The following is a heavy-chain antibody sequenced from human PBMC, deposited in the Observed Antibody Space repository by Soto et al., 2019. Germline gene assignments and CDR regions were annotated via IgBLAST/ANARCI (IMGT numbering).Heavy chain of an antibody. CDR2: INPSGGST. CDR1: GYTFTSYY. J-gene: IGHJ4*02. D-gene: IGHD4-17*01. V-gene: IGHV1-46*01. CDR3: ARIGLWYGDPFDY. Sequence: ASVKVSCKASGYTFTSYYLHWMRQAPGQGLEWMGIINPSGGSTTYAQKFQGRVTMTRDTSISTAYMELSSLRSEDTAVYYCARIGLWYGDPFDYWGQGTLVTVSS.